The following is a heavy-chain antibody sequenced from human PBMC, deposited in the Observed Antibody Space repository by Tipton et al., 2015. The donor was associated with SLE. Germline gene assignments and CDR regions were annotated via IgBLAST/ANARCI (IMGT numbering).Heavy chain of an antibody. Sequence: SLRLSCAASGFTFSSYGMHWVRQAPGKGLEWVAFIRYDGSNKYYADSVKGRFTISRDNSKNTLYLQMNSLRAEDTAVHYCAKDFTEVTGGWGQGTMVTVSS. V-gene: IGHV3-30*02. CDR2: IRYDGSNK. CDR1: GFTFSSYG. D-gene: IGHD2-21*02. J-gene: IGHJ3*01. CDR3: AKDFTEVTGG.